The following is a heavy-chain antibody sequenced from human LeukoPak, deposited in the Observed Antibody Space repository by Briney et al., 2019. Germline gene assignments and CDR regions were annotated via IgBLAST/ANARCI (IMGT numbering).Heavy chain of an antibody. CDR3: AKDGQLGGSSWFTLYFDH. CDR2: ISYDGSNK. Sequence: GGSLRLSCAASGFTFSSYGMHWVRQAPGKGLEWVAVISYDGSNKYYADSVKGRFTISRDNSKNTLYLQMNSLRAEDTAVYYCAKDGQLGGSSWFTLYFDHWGQGTQVTVSS. CDR1: GFTFSSYG. V-gene: IGHV3-30*18. J-gene: IGHJ4*02. D-gene: IGHD6-13*01.